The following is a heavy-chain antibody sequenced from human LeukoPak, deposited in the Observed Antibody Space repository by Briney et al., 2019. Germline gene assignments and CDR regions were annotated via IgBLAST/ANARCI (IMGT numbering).Heavy chain of an antibody. CDR3: ARARDRDGYNSGGIDY. D-gene: IGHD5-24*01. J-gene: IGHJ4*02. Sequence: GGSLRLSCAASGFTFSSYWMHWVRQAPGKGLVWVSRINSDGSSTTYADSVKGRFTISRDNAKNTLYLQMNSLRAEDTAVFYCARARDRDGYNSGGIDYWGQGTLVTVSS. CDR1: GFTFSSYW. CDR2: INSDGSST. V-gene: IGHV3-74*01.